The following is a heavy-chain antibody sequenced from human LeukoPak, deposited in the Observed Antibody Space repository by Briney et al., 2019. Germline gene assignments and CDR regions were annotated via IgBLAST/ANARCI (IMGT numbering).Heavy chain of an antibody. D-gene: IGHD4-23*01. V-gene: IGHV4-38-2*02. CDR2: ILHSGST. J-gene: IGHJ6*03. CDR3: ARGSTVVPNYYYYYMDV. CDR1: GYFISSGYY. Sequence: SETLSLTCTVSGYFISSGYYWGWIRQPPGKGLEWIGSILHSGSTYFNPSLTRRVTMSVDTSKNHFSLRLSSVTAADTAVYYCARGSTVVPNYYYYYMDVWGKGTTVTVSS.